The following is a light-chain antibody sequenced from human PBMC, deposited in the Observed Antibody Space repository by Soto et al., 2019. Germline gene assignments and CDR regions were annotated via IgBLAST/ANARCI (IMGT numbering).Light chain of an antibody. V-gene: IGKV3-20*01. Sequence: EIVLTQSPGTLSLSPGEGATLSCRASQSVSSSLAWYQQKRGQAPRLLIHGASSRATGIPDRISGSGSGTDFTLTISRLEPEDFAVYYCQQYGGSPRTFGQGTKVEVK. CDR1: QSVSSS. CDR2: GAS. J-gene: IGKJ1*01. CDR3: QQYGGSPRT.